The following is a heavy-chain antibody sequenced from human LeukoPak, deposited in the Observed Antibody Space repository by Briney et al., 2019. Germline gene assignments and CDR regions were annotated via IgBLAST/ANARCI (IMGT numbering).Heavy chain of an antibody. V-gene: IGHV3-11*05. CDR3: ARGRGASDF. J-gene: IGHJ4*02. CDR2: INTGSSHT. Sequence: GGSLRLSCAASGFTFSDFYMSWIRQAPGKGLEWLSYINTGSSHTSYADSVKGRFTISRDNAKNSLHLLMNSLRADDTAVYYCARGRGASDFWGQGTLVTVSS. CDR1: GFTFSDFY.